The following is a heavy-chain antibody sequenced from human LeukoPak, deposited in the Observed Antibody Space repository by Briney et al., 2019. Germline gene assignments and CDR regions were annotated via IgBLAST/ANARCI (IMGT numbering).Heavy chain of an antibody. CDR3: ARSRSSVRYGDYER. V-gene: IGHV4-38-2*02. D-gene: IGHD4-17*01. CDR2: IYHSGDT. CDR1: GYSISSGYY. Sequence: SETLSLTCTVSGYSISSGYYWGWIRQPPGKGLEGIGSIYHSGDTYYNPTLKSRVTISVDTSKNQFSLRLSSVTAADTAVYYCARSRSSVRYGDYERWGQGTLVTVSA. J-gene: IGHJ4*02.